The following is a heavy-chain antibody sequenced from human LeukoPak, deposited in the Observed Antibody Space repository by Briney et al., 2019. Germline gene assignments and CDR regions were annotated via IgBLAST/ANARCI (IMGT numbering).Heavy chain of an antibody. CDR3: ARTHDFWSGYYYMDV. CDR1: GGSISSYY. D-gene: IGHD3-3*01. J-gene: IGHJ6*03. CDR2: IYYSGST. Sequence: SETLSLTCTVSGGSISSYYWSWIRQPPGKGLEWIGYIYYSGSTNYNPSLKSRVTISVVTSKNQFSLKLSSVTAADTAVYYCARTHDFWSGYYYMDVWGKGTTVTVSS. V-gene: IGHV4-59*01.